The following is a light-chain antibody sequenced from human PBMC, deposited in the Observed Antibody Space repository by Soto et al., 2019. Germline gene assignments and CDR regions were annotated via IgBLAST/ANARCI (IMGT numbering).Light chain of an antibody. Sequence: QAVVTQPPAVSGTPGQRVTISCSGSSSNIGSKTVNWYQQLPGTAPKLLIYNNYQRPSGVPDRFSGSKSGTSASLAISGLQSEDEADYYCAAWDDSLNGPHVVFGGGTKVTVL. J-gene: IGLJ2*01. CDR3: AAWDDSLNGPHVV. V-gene: IGLV1-44*01. CDR2: NNY. CDR1: SSNIGSKT.